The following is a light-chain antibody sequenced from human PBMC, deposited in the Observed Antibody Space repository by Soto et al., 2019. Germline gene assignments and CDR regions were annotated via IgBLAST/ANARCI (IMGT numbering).Light chain of an antibody. Sequence: QSVLTQPPSVSAAPGQKVTISCPGSRSNIENNYVSWYQQLPGTAPKLLIYDNNKRPSEIPDRFSGSKSGTSATLGITGLQTGDEADYHCGTWDSSLNGVVFGGGTKVTVL. J-gene: IGLJ2*01. CDR2: DNN. CDR1: RSNIENNY. V-gene: IGLV1-51*01. CDR3: GTWDSSLNGVV.